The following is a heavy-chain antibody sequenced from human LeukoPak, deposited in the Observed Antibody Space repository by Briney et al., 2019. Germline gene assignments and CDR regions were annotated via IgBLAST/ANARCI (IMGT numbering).Heavy chain of an antibody. J-gene: IGHJ4*02. V-gene: IGHV1-2*02. Sequence: ASVKVSCKASGYTFTGYYMHWVRQAPGQGLEWMGWINPNSGGTNYAQKFQGRVTMTRDTSISTAYMELSSLRSEDTAVYYCARYQLRRVSDYWGQGTLVTVSS. CDR3: ARYQLRRVSDY. D-gene: IGHD2-2*01. CDR2: INPNSGGT. CDR1: GYTFTGYY.